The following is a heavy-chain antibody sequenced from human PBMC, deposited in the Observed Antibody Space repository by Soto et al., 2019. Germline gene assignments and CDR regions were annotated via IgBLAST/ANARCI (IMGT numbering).Heavy chain of an antibody. Sequence: SETLSLTCTVSGGSISSYYWSWIRQPPGKGLEWIGYIYYSGSTNYNPSLKSRVTISVDTSKNQFSLKLSSVTAADTAVYYCARQGGYDWGFDYWGQGTLVTVSS. J-gene: IGHJ4*02. CDR2: IYYSGST. D-gene: IGHD5-12*01. CDR1: GGSISSYY. CDR3: ARQGGYDWGFDY. V-gene: IGHV4-59*08.